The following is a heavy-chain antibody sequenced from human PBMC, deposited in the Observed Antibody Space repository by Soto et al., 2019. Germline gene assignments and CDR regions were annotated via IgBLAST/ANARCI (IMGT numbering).Heavy chain of an antibody. V-gene: IGHV3-64*01. CDR1: GFTFSSYE. CDR3: ARRGYGSRWPNVYMDV. Sequence: DAQLVESGGGLVQPGGSLRLSCAASGFTFSSYEMHWVRQAAGKGLEYVSGISNNGAHTDYAKSVKGRFTISRDNSENTLYLQMGSLRAEDLALYYCARRGYGSRWPNVYMDVWGKGTTVTVSS. CDR2: ISNNGAHT. J-gene: IGHJ6*03. D-gene: IGHD6-13*01.